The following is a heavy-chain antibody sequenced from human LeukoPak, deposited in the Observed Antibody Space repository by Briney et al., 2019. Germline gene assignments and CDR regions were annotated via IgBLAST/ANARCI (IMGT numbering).Heavy chain of an antibody. CDR3: AKVDGYNSGWYDY. Sequence: GGSLRLSCAASGFTFDDYGMHWVRQPPGKGQEWVSGISWNSGNIGYADSVEGRFTISRDNAKNSLYLQMDSLRAEDTAFYYCAKVDGYNSGWYDYWGQGTLVTVSS. CDR1: GFTFDDYG. CDR2: ISWNSGNI. D-gene: IGHD6-19*01. V-gene: IGHV3-9*01. J-gene: IGHJ4*02.